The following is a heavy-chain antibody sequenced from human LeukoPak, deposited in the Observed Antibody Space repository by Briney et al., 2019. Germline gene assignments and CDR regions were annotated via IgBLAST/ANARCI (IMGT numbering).Heavy chain of an antibody. CDR2: ISAYNGNT. V-gene: IGHV1-18*01. D-gene: IGHD6-19*01. Sequence: ASVKVSCKASGYTFTSYGISWVRQAPGQGLEWMGWISAYNGNTNYAQKLQGRVTMTTDTSTSTAYMELSSLRSEDTAVYYCARDLLSSGPSLSFDYWGQGTLVTVSS. J-gene: IGHJ4*02. CDR1: GYTFTSYG. CDR3: ARDLLSSGPSLSFDY.